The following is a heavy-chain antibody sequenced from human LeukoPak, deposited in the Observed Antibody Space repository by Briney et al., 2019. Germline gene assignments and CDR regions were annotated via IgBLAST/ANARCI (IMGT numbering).Heavy chain of an antibody. V-gene: IGHV3-53*01. CDR3: ASDEGNYFDY. CDR1: EFIVSRNY. CDR2: IYRSGTT. Sequence: PGGSLRLSCAASEFIVSRNYMNWVRQAPGKGLEWVSVIYRSGTTYYTDSVKGRFTISRDNSKNTLYLLMNSLRADDTAIYYCASDEGNYFDYWGQGTLVTVSS. J-gene: IGHJ4*02.